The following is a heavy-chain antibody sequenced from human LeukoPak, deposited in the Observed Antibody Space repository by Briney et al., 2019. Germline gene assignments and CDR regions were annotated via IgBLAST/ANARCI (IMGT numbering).Heavy chain of an antibody. Sequence: GGSLRLSCAASGFTFSSYAMGWVRQAPGKGLEWVSAITASGGNTYYADSVKGRFTISRDNSKNTLYLQVNSLRAEDTAVYYCATGNGYSYGRYYFDYWGQGTLVTVSS. J-gene: IGHJ4*02. CDR1: GFTFSSYA. V-gene: IGHV3-23*01. CDR3: ATGNGYSYGRYYFDY. CDR2: ITASGGNT. D-gene: IGHD5-18*01.